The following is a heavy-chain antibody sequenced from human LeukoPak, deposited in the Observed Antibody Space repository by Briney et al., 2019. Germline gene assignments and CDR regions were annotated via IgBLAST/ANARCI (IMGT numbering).Heavy chain of an antibody. CDR1: GGSISSYY. V-gene: IGHV4-59*01. CDR2: IYYSGST. J-gene: IGHJ5*02. D-gene: IGHD3-10*01. Sequence: PSETLSLTCTVSGGSISSYYWSWLRQPPGKGLEWIGYIYYSGSTNYNPSLKSRVTMSVDTSENQFSLKVTSVTAADTAVYYCARGPPGGRFDPWGQGTLVTVSS. CDR3: ARGPPGGRFDP.